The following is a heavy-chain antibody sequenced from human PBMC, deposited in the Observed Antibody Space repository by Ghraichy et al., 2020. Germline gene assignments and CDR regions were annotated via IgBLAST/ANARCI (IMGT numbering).Heavy chain of an antibody. D-gene: IGHD4-23*01. V-gene: IGHV3-48*02. Sequence: GGSLRLSCVGSGFTLSTYSMNWVRQSPGKGLEWLAYITSSGRTISYADSVKGRFTISRDNAQNSIYLQMKSLRDEDTAVYYCARGSTVVRFYYYDGMDVWGQGTTVTISS. CDR2: ITSSGRTI. CDR1: GFTLSTYS. J-gene: IGHJ6*02. CDR3: ARGSTVVRFYYYDGMDV.